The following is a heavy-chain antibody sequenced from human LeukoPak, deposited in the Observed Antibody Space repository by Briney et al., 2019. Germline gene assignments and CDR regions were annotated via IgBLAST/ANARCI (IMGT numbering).Heavy chain of an antibody. Sequence: GGSLRLSCAASGFTFSSYAMSWVRQAPGKGLEWVSAISGSGGSTYYADSVKGRFTISRDNSKNTLYLQMNSLRAEDTAVYYCAKVGPGYYVWGSQDPDPNWFDPWGQGTLVTVSS. CDR1: GFTFSSYA. V-gene: IGHV3-23*01. J-gene: IGHJ5*02. CDR2: ISGSGGST. CDR3: AKVGPGYYVWGSQDPDPNWFDP. D-gene: IGHD3-16*01.